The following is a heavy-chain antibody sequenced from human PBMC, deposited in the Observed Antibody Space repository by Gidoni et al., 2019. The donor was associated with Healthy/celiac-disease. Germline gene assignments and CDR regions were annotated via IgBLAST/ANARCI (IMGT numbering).Heavy chain of an antibody. J-gene: IGHJ4*02. D-gene: IGHD3-10*01. CDR1: GFTFSNYA. CDR3: AKSPNDPSYYGSGPNLYYFDY. CDR2: INGSGGST. Sequence: EVQLLESGGGLVQPGGSLRLSCAASGFTFSNYAMSWVRQAPGKGLEWVSAINGSGGSTYYADSVKGRFTISRDNSKNTLYLQMNSLRAEDTAVYYCAKSPNDPSYYGSGPNLYYFDYWGQGTLVTVSS. V-gene: IGHV3-23*01.